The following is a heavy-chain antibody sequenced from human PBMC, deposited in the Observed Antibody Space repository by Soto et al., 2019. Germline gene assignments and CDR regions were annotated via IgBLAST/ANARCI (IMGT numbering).Heavy chain of an antibody. Sequence: SETLSLTCAVSGGRFSNYFWAWIRQAPGKGLEWIGEINHSGDTHFDPSLESRVTMSVDTSKNQFSLKLRSVTAADTAVYYCAGPPHDTHGVWGQGTLVTVSS. CDR2: INHSGDT. D-gene: IGHD3-10*01. CDR3: AGPPHDTHGV. J-gene: IGHJ4*02. V-gene: IGHV4-34*01. CDR1: GGRFSNYF.